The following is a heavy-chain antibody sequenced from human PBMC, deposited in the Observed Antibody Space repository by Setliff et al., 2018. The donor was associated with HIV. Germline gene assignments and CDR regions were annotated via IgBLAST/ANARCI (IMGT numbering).Heavy chain of an antibody. CDR3: ARGRDVWGTYRYRNYFDY. J-gene: IGHJ4*02. CDR2: INHGGST. V-gene: IGHV4-34*01. CDR1: GGSFSDYY. Sequence: SETLSLTCAVYGGSFSDYYWSWIRQSPGRGLEWIGEINHGGSTIYNPSLKSRVTISIDTSKNQFSLNLTSVTAADTAIYYCARGRDVWGTYRYRNYFDYWGQGTPVTVSS. D-gene: IGHD3-16*02.